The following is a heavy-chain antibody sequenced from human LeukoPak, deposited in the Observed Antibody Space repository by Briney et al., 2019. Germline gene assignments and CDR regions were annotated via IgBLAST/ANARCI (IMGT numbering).Heavy chain of an antibody. V-gene: IGHV1-46*01. CDR1: GYAFTRYY. CDR2: INPSGGST. CDR3: ARDPDLVAHSYYYMDF. Sequence: ATVKVSCKASGYAFTRYYMHWVRQAPGQGLEWMGIINPSGGSTNYAQKFQGRVTMTRDTSTSTVYMELSSLRSEDTAVYYCARDPDLVAHSYYYMDFWGQGTTVTVSS. D-gene: IGHD5-12*01. J-gene: IGHJ6*03.